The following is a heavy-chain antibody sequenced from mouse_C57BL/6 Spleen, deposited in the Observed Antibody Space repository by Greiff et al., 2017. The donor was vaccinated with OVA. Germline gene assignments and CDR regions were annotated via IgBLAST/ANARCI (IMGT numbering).Heavy chain of an antibody. CDR1: GYTFTSYW. D-gene: IGHD1-1*01. V-gene: IGHV1-53*01. CDR2: INPSNGAT. J-gene: IGHJ3*01. CDR3: DRNYGSSWGFAY. Sequence: VQLQQSGTELVKPGASVKLSCKASGYTFTSYWMHWVKQRPGQGLEWIGNINPSNGATNYNEKFKRKATLTVDKSSSTAYMQLSSLTSEDSAVYYCDRNYGSSWGFAYWGQGTLVTVSA.